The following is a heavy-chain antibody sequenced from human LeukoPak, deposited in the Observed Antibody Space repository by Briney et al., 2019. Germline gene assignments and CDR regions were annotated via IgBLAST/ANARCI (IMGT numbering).Heavy chain of an antibody. Sequence: GRSLRLSCAASGFTFSSYAMHWVRQAPGKGLEWVAVISYDGSNKYYADSVKGRFTISRDNSKNTLYLQMNSLRAEDTAVYYCATSYDSGGYYQSPFDYWGQGTLVTVSS. CDR2: ISYDGSNK. CDR1: GFTFSSYA. J-gene: IGHJ4*02. CDR3: ATSYDSGGYYQSPFDY. D-gene: IGHD3-22*01. V-gene: IGHV3-30*04.